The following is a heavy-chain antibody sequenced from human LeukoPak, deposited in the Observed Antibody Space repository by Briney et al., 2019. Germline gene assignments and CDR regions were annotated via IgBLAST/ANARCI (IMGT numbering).Heavy chain of an antibody. Sequence: GGSLRLSCAASGFTFSSYGMHWVRQAPGKGLDWVAVISNDGSKKYYADSVKGRFTITRDNSKNTLSLQVSSLRTEDTAVYYCAKDRYSYAFEYSDSWGQGTLVTVSS. D-gene: IGHD5-18*01. V-gene: IGHV3-30*18. CDR3: AKDRYSYAFEYSDS. J-gene: IGHJ4*02. CDR1: GFTFSSYG. CDR2: ISNDGSKK.